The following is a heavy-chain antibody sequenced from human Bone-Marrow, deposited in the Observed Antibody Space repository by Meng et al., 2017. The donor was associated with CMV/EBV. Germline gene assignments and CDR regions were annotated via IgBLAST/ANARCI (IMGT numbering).Heavy chain of an antibody. CDR1: GYTLTGYY. CDR3: AREVDIGYYLDH. J-gene: IGHJ4*02. V-gene: IGHV1-2*02. D-gene: IGHD5-12*01. CDR2: INPNSGVT. Sequence: AVKVSCKASGYTLTGYYMHWVRQAPGQGLEWMGWINPNSGVTNYAQKFQGRVTMTRDTSISTAYMEPSRLRSDDTAVYYCAREVDIGYYLDHWGQGTLVTVSS.